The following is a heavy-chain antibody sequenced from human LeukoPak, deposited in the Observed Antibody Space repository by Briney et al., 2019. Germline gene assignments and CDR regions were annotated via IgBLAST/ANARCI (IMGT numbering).Heavy chain of an antibody. CDR1: GFTVSSNY. V-gene: IGHV3-66*02. J-gene: IGHJ4*02. Sequence: GGSLRLSCAASGFTVSSNYMSWVRQAPGKGLEWFSVIYSGGSTYYADSVKGRFTISRDNSKNTLYLQMNSLRAEHTAVYYCARDRGRLWLGAFDYWGQGTLVTVSS. D-gene: IGHD3-10*01. CDR3: ARDRGRLWLGAFDY. CDR2: IYSGGST.